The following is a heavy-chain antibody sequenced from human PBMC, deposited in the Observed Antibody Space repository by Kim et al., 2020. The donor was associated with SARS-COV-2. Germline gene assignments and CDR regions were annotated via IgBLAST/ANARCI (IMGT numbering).Heavy chain of an antibody. V-gene: IGHV7-4-1*02. Sequence: ASVKVSCKAFGYTFTRYGMHWVRQVPGQGLEWMGWINTNTGNPTYAQDFKGRFVFSLDASVSTAYVHISSLKAEDTAVYYCAPSPQTKSGYEMMYYFDYWGQGTLVIVSS. J-gene: IGHJ4*02. D-gene: IGHD5-12*01. CDR2: INTNTGNP. CDR1: GYTFTRYG. CDR3: APSPQTKSGYEMMYYFDY.